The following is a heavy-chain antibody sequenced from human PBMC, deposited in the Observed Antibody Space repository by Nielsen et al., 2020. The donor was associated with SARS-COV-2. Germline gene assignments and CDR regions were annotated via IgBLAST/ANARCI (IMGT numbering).Heavy chain of an antibody. D-gene: IGHD6-13*01. CDR2: IKSKTDGGTT. J-gene: IGHJ6*02. CDR3: ARTYSSSWYGYYYGMDV. Sequence: VRQAPGKGLEWVGRIKSKTDGGTTDYAAPVKGRFTISRDNSKNTLYLQMSSLRAEDTAVYYCARTYSSSWYGYYYGMDVWGQGTTVTVSS. V-gene: IGHV3-15*05.